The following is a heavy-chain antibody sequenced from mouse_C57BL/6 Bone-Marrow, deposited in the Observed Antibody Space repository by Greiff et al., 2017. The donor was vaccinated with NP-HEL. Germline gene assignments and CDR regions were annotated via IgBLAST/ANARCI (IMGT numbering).Heavy chain of an antibody. CDR1: GYTFTSYW. CDR2: IHPNSGST. V-gene: IGHV1-64*01. CDR3: AISLRFITTVVEKNYYAMDY. Sequence: QVQLQQPGAELVKPGASVKLSCKASGYTFTSYWMHWVKQRPGQGLEWIGMIHPNSGSTNYNEKFKSKATLTVDKSSSTAYMQLSSLTSEDSAVYYCAISLRFITTVVEKNYYAMDYWGQGTSVTVSS. D-gene: IGHD1-1*01. J-gene: IGHJ4*01.